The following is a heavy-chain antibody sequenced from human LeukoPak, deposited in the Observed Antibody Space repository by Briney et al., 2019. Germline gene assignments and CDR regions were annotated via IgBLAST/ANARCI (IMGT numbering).Heavy chain of an antibody. D-gene: IGHD3-16*01. J-gene: IGHJ4*02. CDR3: ARGRYASRRGGYYFDY. Sequence: ASVTVSCKASGYTFTSYDINWVRQAAGQGLEWMGWMNPNSGNTGYAQKFQGRVTMTRNTSISTAYMELSSLRSEDTAVYYCARGRYASRRGGYYFDYWGQGTLVTVSS. CDR1: GYTFTSYD. CDR2: MNPNSGNT. V-gene: IGHV1-8*01.